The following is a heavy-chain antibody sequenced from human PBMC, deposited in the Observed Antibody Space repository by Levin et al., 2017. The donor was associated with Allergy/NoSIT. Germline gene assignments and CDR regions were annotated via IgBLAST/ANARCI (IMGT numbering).Heavy chain of an antibody. J-gene: IGHJ4*02. D-gene: IGHD3-22*01. V-gene: IGHV3-23*01. CDR1: GFIFSNYA. Sequence: GGSLRLSCAASGFIFSNYAMTWVRQAPGKGLEWVSIISNSGGYTYYADSVKGRFTMSRDNSKNTLYLQMNSLSAEDTAVYYCVKGGRGIVEIAFDYWGQGTPVTVSS. CDR2: ISNSGGYT. CDR3: VKGGRGIVEIAFDY.